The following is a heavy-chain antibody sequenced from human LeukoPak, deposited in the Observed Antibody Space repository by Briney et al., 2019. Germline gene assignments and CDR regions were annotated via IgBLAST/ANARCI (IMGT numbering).Heavy chain of an antibody. D-gene: IGHD3-10*01. V-gene: IGHV4-4*09. CDR1: GGSISGFY. J-gene: IGHJ5*02. CDR2: MYSSGST. CDR3: ARSRSGTYGSFDP. Sequence: SETLSLTCTVSGGSISGFYWTWIRQPPGKGLEWIGFMYSSGSTSYNPSLRSRVSMSLDTSRNQFSLRLSSLTAADTAIYHCARSRSGTYGSFDPWGQGALVTVSS.